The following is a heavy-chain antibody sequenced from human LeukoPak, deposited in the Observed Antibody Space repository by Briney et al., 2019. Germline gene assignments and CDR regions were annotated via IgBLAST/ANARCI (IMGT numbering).Heavy chain of an antibody. CDR3: AKDWGVSSSSCFDY. Sequence: PGGSLRLSCSASGFTFSSYAMHWVRQAPGKGLEYVSAISSNGGSTYYADSVKGRFTISRDNSKNTLYLQMNSLRAEDTAVYYCAKDWGVSSSSCFDYWGQGTLVTVSS. CDR2: ISSNGGST. D-gene: IGHD6-6*01. V-gene: IGHV3-64*04. CDR1: GFTFSSYA. J-gene: IGHJ4*02.